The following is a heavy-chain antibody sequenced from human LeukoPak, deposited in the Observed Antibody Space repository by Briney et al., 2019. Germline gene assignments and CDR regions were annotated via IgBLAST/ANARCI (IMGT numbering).Heavy chain of an antibody. CDR3: ARDYGGNSILAYFDY. D-gene: IGHD4-23*01. CDR1: GYTFTCYG. CDR2: ISAYNGNT. V-gene: IGHV1-18*01. J-gene: IGHJ4*02. Sequence: ASVKVSCKASGYTFTCYGISWVRQAPGQGLEWMGWISAYNGNTNYAQKLQGRVTMTTDTSTSTAYMELRSLRSDDTAVYYCARDYGGNSILAYFDYWGQGTLVTVSS.